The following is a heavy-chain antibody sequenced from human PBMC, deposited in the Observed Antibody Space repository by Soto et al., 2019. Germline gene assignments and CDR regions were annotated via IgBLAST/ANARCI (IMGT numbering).Heavy chain of an antibody. CDR3: ASARGYTFGYNYFDP. CDR1: GYPFTSYH. Sequence: QVQMVQSGAEVKKPGASVKVSCKASGYPFTSYHMHWMRQAPGQGLEWMGIINPSDGRTRYGEKFQGRVTMTRDTSTSTVYMELSSLRSEDTAVYYCASARGYTFGYNYFDPWGQGTLVTVS. J-gene: IGHJ5*02. V-gene: IGHV1-46*01. D-gene: IGHD5-18*01. CDR2: INPSDGRT.